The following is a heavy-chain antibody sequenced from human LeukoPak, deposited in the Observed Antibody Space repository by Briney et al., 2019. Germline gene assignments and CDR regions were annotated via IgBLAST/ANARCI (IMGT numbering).Heavy chain of an antibody. V-gene: IGHV3-11*04. CDR1: GFTFSDYY. CDR3: ARVVDTGYDSDY. Sequence: KTGGSLRLSCAASGFTFSDYYMSWIRQAPGKGLEWVSYISSSGSTIYYADSVKGRFAISRDNAKKSVFLQMNGLRAEDTAVYYCARVVDTGYDSDYWGLGTLVTVSS. J-gene: IGHJ4*02. CDR2: ISSSGSTI. D-gene: IGHD5-12*01.